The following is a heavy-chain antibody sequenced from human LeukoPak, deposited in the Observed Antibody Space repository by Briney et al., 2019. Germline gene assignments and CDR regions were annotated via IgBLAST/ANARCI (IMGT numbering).Heavy chain of an antibody. J-gene: IGHJ6*03. V-gene: IGHV1-69*05. Sequence: ASVKVSCKASGYTFTSYGISWVRQAPGQGLEWMGGIIPIFGTANYAQKFQGRVTITTDESTSTAYMELSSLRSEDTAVYYCARVVGSLYYYYMDVWGKGTTVTVSS. CDR1: GYTFTSYG. D-gene: IGHD1-26*01. CDR3: ARVVGSLYYYYMDV. CDR2: IIPIFGTA.